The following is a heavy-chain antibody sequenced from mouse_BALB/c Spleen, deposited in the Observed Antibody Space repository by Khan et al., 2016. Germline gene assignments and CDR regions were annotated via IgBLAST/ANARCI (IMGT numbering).Heavy chain of an antibody. CDR1: GDSITSGY. J-gene: IGHJ2*01. CDR3: ASYDSSGSFFDY. V-gene: IGHV3-8*02. Sequence: VQLKESGPSLVKPSQTLSLTCSVTGDSITSGYWNWIRKFPGNKLEYMGYISYSGSTYYNPSLKSRISITRDTSKNQYYLQLNSVTTEDTATFYCASYDSSGSFFDYWGQGTTLTVSS. CDR2: ISYSGST. D-gene: IGHD3-2*01.